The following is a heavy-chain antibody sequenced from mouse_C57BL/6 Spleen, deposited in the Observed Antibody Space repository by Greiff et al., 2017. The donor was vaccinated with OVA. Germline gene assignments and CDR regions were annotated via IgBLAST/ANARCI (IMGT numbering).Heavy chain of an antibody. CDR1: GFTFSDYG. CDR3: ARYDYDRWYFDV. J-gene: IGHJ1*03. D-gene: IGHD2-4*01. CDR2: LSSGSSTI. V-gene: IGHV5-17*01. Sequence: EVQLVESGGGLVKPGGSLKLSCAASGFTFSDYGMHWVRQAPEKGLAWVAYLSSGSSTIYYADTVKGRFTISRDNAKNTLFLQMTSLRSEDTAMYYCARYDYDRWYFDVWGTGTTVTVSS.